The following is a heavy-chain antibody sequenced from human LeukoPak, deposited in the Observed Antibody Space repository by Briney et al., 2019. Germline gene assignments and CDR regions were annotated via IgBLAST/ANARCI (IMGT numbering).Heavy chain of an antibody. Sequence: HPGGSLRLSCTVSGFTVSSNSMSWVRQAPGKGLEWVSFIYSDNTHYSDAVKGRFTISRDNSKNTLYLQMNSLRAEDTAVYYCARRASAYSHPYDYWDQGTLVTVSS. V-gene: IGHV3-53*01. CDR3: ARRASAYSHPYDY. CDR2: IYSDNT. D-gene: IGHD4/OR15-4a*01. CDR1: GFTVSSNS. J-gene: IGHJ4*02.